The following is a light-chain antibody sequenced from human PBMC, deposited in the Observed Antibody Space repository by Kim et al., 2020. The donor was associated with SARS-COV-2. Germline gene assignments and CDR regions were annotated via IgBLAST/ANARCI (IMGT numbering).Light chain of an antibody. J-gene: IGKJ4*01. CDR3: QQYDSWPPLT. CDR2: GAS. V-gene: IGKV3-15*01. CDR1: QSVSSN. Sequence: EIVMTQSPATLSVSPGERATLSCRASQSVSSNLAWYQQKPGQAPRLLIYGASIRATDVPARFSGSGFGTEFTFTISSLQSEDFAVYYCQQYDSWPPLTFGGGTKVDIK.